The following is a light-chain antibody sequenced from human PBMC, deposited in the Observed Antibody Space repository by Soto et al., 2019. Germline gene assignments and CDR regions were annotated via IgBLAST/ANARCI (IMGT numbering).Light chain of an antibody. CDR1: QTISSN. CDR2: GAS. CDR3: QQYNKWPPYT. Sequence: EIVMTQSPATLSVSPGERATLSCRASQTISSNLAWYQQQPGQAPRLLIHGASTRATGIPARFSGSGSGTEFTLTISSLQSEDFAVYFCQQYNKWPPYTFGQGTKLEIK. J-gene: IGKJ2*01. V-gene: IGKV3-15*01.